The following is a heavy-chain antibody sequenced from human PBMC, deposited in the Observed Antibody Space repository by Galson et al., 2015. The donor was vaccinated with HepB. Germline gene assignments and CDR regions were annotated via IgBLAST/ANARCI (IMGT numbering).Heavy chain of an antibody. Sequence: SLRLSCAASGFPFRTSYMNWIRQSPGKGPEWLSYISAASSYTMYANSVRGRFTISRDNLRNSLYLQMNNLGVDDTATYYCARSGHCSDYSCAFDAWGRGTVVIVSS. D-gene: IGHD4-11*01. CDR3: ARSGHCSDYSCAFDA. CDR2: ISAASSYT. V-gene: IGHV3-11*06. J-gene: IGHJ3*01. CDR1: GFPFRTSY.